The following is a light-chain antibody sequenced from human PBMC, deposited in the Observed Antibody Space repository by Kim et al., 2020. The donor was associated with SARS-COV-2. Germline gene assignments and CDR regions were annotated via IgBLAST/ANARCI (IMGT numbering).Light chain of an antibody. V-gene: IGKV3-20*01. J-gene: IGKJ3*01. Sequence: EIVLTQSPGTLSLSPGDRASLFCRASQSVGSAYLAWYQQRPGQAPRLLIYGASTRATGIPDRFSGSGSGTDFTLTISRLEPEDFAVYYCQQYGGSPRTFGPGTKVDIK. CDR1: QSVGSAY. CDR2: GAS. CDR3: QQYGGSPRT.